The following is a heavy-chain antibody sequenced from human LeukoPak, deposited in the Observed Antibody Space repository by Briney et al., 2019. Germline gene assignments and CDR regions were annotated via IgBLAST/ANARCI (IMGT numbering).Heavy chain of an antibody. CDR1: GGTFSSYA. CDR3: ARGLAAAGVWFDP. CDR2: IIPIFGTA. J-gene: IGHJ5*02. D-gene: IGHD6-13*01. V-gene: IGHV1-69*05. Sequence: SVKVSCKASGGTFSSYAISWVRQAPGQGLEWMGRIIPIFGTANYAQKFQGRVTITTDESTSTAYMELSSLRPEDTAVYYCARGLAAAGVWFDPWGQGTLVTVSS.